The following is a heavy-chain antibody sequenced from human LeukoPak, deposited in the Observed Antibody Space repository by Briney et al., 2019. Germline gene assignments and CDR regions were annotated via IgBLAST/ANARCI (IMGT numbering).Heavy chain of an antibody. CDR3: AKDAGGYYYYYMGV. Sequence: GGSLRLSCAASGFIFDDYAMHWVREAPGKGLEWVSGISWNSNTIGYADSVKGQFTISRDNAKNSLYLQMNSLRPEDTALYYCAKDAGGYYYYYMGVWGKGTTVTISS. CDR2: ISWNSNTI. CDR1: GFIFDDYA. J-gene: IGHJ6*03. V-gene: IGHV3-9*01. D-gene: IGHD1-26*01.